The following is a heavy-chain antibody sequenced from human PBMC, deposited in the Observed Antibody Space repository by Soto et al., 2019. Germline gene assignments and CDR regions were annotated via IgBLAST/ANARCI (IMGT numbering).Heavy chain of an antibody. CDR1: GYTFTSHD. D-gene: IGHD2-2*01. CDR2: MNPNSGHT. V-gene: IGHV1-8*01. Sequence: QVQLVQSGAEVKKPGASVKVSCKASGYTFTSHDINWMRQATGQGLERMGWMNPNSGHTNYAQKFQGRVTMTRDTSISTAYMELTNLRSEDPAIYYCASDMSTTWGQGTLVTVSS. CDR3: ASDMSTT. J-gene: IGHJ5*02.